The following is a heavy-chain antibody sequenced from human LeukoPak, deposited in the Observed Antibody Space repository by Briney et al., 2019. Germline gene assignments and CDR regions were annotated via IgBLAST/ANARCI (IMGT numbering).Heavy chain of an antibody. J-gene: IGHJ6*03. D-gene: IGHD4-17*01. Sequence: AGGSLRLSCAASGFTFSSYTMNWVRQAPGKGLEWVSIISSGSSYIHYADSVKGRFTISRDNARNSLDLQMISLRVEDTAVYYCARGTFGDFDWRDYSYYYMDVWGIGTTVTVSS. CDR3: ARGTFGDFDWRDYSYYYMDV. CDR2: ISSGSSYI. V-gene: IGHV3-21*01. CDR1: GFTFSSYT.